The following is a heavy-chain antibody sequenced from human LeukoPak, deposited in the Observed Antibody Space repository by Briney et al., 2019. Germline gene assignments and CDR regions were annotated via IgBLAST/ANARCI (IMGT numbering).Heavy chain of an antibody. D-gene: IGHD7-27*01. CDR3: AGAGVAEDRGFDS. CDR1: GYTFTGYY. CDR2: INPNNGGT. V-gene: IGHV1-2*02. J-gene: IGHJ4*02. Sequence: ASVKVSCKASGYTFTGYYMHWVRQAPGQGLEWLGWINPNNGGTNYAQKFQGRVTMTRDTSISTAYMELGSLRSDDTAVYYCAGAGVAEDRGFDSWGQGTLVTVSS.